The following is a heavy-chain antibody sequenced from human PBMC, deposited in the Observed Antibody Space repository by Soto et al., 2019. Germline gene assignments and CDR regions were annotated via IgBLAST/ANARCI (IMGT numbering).Heavy chain of an antibody. D-gene: IGHD2-8*01. Sequence: GGSLRLSCAASGFTFSSYAMSWVRQAPGKGLEWVSAISGSGGSTYYADSVKGRFTISRDNSKNTLYLQMNSLRAEDTAVYYCASHIVLIRHFDYWGQGTLVTVSS. CDR1: GFTFSSYA. CDR2: ISGSGGST. CDR3: ASHIVLIRHFDY. J-gene: IGHJ4*02. V-gene: IGHV3-23*01.